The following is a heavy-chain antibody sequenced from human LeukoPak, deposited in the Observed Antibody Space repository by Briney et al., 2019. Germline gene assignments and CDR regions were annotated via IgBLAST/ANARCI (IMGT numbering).Heavy chain of an antibody. CDR3: ARDRYYDSSVRNWFDP. Sequence: GGSLRLSCAASGFTFSSYWRSWVRQAPGKGLEWVANIKQDGSEKYYVDSVKGRFTISRDNAKNSLYLQMNSLRAEDTAVYYCARDRYYDSSVRNWFDPWGQGTLVTVSS. J-gene: IGHJ5*02. V-gene: IGHV3-7*01. CDR1: GFTFSSYW. D-gene: IGHD3-22*01. CDR2: IKQDGSEK.